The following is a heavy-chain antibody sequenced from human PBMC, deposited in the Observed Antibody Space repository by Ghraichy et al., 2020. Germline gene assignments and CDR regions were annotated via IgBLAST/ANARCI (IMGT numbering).Heavy chain of an antibody. CDR1: GFTFSSYA. Sequence: LSLTCAASGFTFSSYAMSWVRQAPGKGLEWVSAISGSGGSTYYADSVKGRFTISRDNSKNTLYLQMNSLRAEDTAVYYCAKGEALTYYYYYYMDVWGKGTTVTVSS. J-gene: IGHJ6*03. CDR3: AKGEALTYYYYYYMDV. D-gene: IGHD6-6*01. CDR2: ISGSGGST. V-gene: IGHV3-23*01.